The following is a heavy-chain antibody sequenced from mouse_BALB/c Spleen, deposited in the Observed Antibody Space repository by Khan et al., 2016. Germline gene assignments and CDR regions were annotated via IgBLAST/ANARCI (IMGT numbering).Heavy chain of an antibody. CDR3: ARAYYRTGAMDY. CDR1: GYTFTSYW. CDR2: INPSTGYT. D-gene: IGHD2-14*01. Sequence: QVQLQQPGAELAKPGASVKMSCKASGYTFTSYWMHWVKQRPGQGLEWIGYINPSTGYTEYNQKFKDKATLTADKSSSTAYMQLSSLTSEDSAVYYCARAYYRTGAMDYWGQGTSVTVSS. J-gene: IGHJ4*01. V-gene: IGHV1-7*01.